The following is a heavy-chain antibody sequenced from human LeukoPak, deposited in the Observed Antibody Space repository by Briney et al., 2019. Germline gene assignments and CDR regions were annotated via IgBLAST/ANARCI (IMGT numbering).Heavy chain of an antibody. CDR1: GFTFSSYA. CDR3: AKQPGSVVDSSGSLSRH. Sequence: GGSLRLSCAASGFTFSSYAMSWVRQAPGKGLEWVSTISGSGASAYYADSVKGRFTISRDNSKNTLYLQMNSLRAEDTAVYYCAKQPGSVVDSSGSLSRHWGQGTLVTVSS. D-gene: IGHD3-22*01. CDR2: ISGSGASA. J-gene: IGHJ4*02. V-gene: IGHV3-23*01.